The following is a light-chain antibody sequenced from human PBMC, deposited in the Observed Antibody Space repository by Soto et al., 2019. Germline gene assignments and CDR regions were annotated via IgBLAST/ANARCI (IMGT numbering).Light chain of an antibody. J-gene: IGKJ5*01. CDR1: QSVSNY. Sequence: EIVLTQSPGTLSLSPGERATLSCRASQSVSNYLGWYQQRPGQAPRLLIYDASERATGIPARFSGSGSGTDFTLTINSLEPEDFAVYYCQHRYNWPPAFGQGTRLEIK. V-gene: IGKV3-11*01. CDR2: DAS. CDR3: QHRYNWPPA.